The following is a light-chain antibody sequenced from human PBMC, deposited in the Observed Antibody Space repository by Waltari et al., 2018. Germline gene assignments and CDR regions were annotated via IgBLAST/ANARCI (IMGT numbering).Light chain of an antibody. CDR3: QQYNNWPPWT. Sequence: EIVMTQSPATLSVSPGDRATLPCRASQSVRNNLVWYQQKPGQAPRLLIYGASTRVTGIPARFSCSRSGTEFTLTISSLQSEDFAVYYCQQYNNWPPWTFGQGTKVEIK. V-gene: IGKV3-15*01. CDR2: GAS. J-gene: IGKJ1*01. CDR1: QSVRNN.